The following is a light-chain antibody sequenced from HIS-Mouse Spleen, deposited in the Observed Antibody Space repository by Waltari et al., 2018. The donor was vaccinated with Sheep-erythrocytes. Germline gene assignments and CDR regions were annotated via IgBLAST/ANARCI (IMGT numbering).Light chain of an antibody. CDR2: EVS. Sequence: QSALTQPPSASASPGHSVAISCTRPSSDVGGSNYVPGYQQHPGKAPKLMIYEVSKRPSGVPDRFSGSKSGNTASLTVSGLQAEDEADYYCSSYAGSNNWVFGGGTKLTVL. J-gene: IGLJ3*02. CDR3: SSYAGSNNWV. CDR1: SSDVGGSNY. V-gene: IGLV2-8*01.